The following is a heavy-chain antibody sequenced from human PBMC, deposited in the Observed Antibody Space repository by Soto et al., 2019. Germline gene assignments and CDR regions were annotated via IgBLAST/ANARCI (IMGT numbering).Heavy chain of an antibody. Sequence: SETLSLTCAVYGGSFSGYYWSWIRQPPGKGLEWIGEINHSGSTNYNPSLKSRVTISVDTSKNQFSLKLSSVTAADTAVYYCARGRDGYNFDYWGQGTLVTVSS. CDR3: ARGRDGYNFDY. CDR2: INHSGST. J-gene: IGHJ4*02. D-gene: IGHD5-12*01. CDR1: GGSFSGYY. V-gene: IGHV4-34*01.